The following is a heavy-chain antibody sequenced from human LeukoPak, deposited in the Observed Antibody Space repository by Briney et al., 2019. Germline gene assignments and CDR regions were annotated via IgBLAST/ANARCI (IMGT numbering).Heavy chain of an antibody. CDR2: IYSGGST. CDR1: GFTVSSNY. Sequence: GGSLRPSCAASGFTVSSNYMSWVRQAPGKGLEWVSVIYSGGSTYYADSVKGRFTISRDNSKNTLYLQMNSLRAEDTAVYYCASVGGYWGQGTLVTVSS. CDR3: ASVGGY. V-gene: IGHV3-66*01. D-gene: IGHD3-16*01. J-gene: IGHJ4*02.